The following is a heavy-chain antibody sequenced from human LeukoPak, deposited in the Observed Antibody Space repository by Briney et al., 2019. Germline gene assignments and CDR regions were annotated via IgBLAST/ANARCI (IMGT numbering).Heavy chain of an antibody. J-gene: IGHJ4*02. D-gene: IGHD5-12*01. V-gene: IGHV3-23*01. Sequence: GGSLRLSCAASGFTFSSYAMSWVRQAPGKGLEWVSAISGSGGSTYYADSVKGRFTISRDNSKNTLYLQMNSLRAEDTAVYYCAKAQFLRGYSGYDAYSDYWGQGTLVTVSS. CDR2: ISGSGGST. CDR1: GFTFSSYA. CDR3: AKAQFLRGYSGYDAYSDY.